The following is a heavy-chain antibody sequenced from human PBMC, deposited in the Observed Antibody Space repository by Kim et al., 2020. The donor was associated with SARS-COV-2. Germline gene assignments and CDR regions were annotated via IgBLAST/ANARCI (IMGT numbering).Heavy chain of an antibody. Sequence: SVKVSCKTSGGTFSTHAISWVRQAPGQGLEWMGGIIPIFNRGNYVQKFEGRVTITADESTSTAYMELSSLISEDTAVYYCAKKIVGATTYYGMDVWGQG. CDR2: IIPIFNRG. V-gene: IGHV1-69*13. D-gene: IGHD1-26*01. J-gene: IGHJ6*02. CDR1: GGTFSTHA. CDR3: AKKIVGATTYYGMDV.